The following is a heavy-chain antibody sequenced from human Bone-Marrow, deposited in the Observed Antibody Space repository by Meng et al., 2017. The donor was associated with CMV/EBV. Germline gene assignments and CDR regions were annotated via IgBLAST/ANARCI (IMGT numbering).Heavy chain of an antibody. J-gene: IGHJ6*02. CDR1: GFTFSSYG. CDR2: IWYDGSNK. Sequence: GESLKISCAASGFTFSSYGMHWVRQAPGKGLEWVAVIWYDGSNKYYADSVKGRFTISRDNSKNTLYLQMNSLRAEDTAVYYCAKDSGYGMDVWGQGTTVTFSS. D-gene: IGHD6-25*01. CDR3: AKDSGYGMDV. V-gene: IGHV3-33*06.